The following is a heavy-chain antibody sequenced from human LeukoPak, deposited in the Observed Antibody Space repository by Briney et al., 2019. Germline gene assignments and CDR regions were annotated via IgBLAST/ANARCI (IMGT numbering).Heavy chain of an antibody. CDR3: ARGQDSIGYCSGGSCYSGFFDY. Sequence: ASVKVSCKASGYTFTSYYMHWVRQAPGQGLEWMGIINPSGGSTSYAQKFQGRVTMTRDTSTSTVYMELSSLRSEDTAVYYCARGQDSIGYCSGGSCYSGFFDYWGQGTLVTVSS. J-gene: IGHJ4*02. D-gene: IGHD2-15*01. CDR1: GYTFTSYY. V-gene: IGHV1-46*01. CDR2: INPSGGST.